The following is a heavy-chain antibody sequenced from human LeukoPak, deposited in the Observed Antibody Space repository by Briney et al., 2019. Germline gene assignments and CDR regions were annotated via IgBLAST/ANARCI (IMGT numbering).Heavy chain of an antibody. V-gene: IGHV4-31*03. D-gene: IGHD2-2*01. CDR3: AGPASPLDY. CDR2: IDYSGSP. Sequence: PSETLSLTCTVSGDSINSGGYYWSWIRQHPGKGLEWIGYIDYSGSPYYNPSRRSRITISMDTSKNQSYLQPSSVTAADTALYYCAGPASPLDYRRQPTLVTVSS. CDR1: GDSINSGGYY. J-gene: IGHJ4*02.